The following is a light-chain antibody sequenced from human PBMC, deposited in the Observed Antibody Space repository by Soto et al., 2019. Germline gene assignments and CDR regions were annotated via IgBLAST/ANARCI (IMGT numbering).Light chain of an antibody. CDR1: SRDVGGYDY. J-gene: IGLJ2*01. V-gene: IGLV2-8*01. CDR2: EVN. Sequence: SVLHQAPSAYGFPGQSVTISCTRTSRDVGGYDYVSWYQQHPGKAPKLMIYEVNKRASGVPDRFSGSKSGNTASLTVSGLQAEDDADYYCSSYAGINIVIFGGGTQLTVL. CDR3: SSYAGINIVI.